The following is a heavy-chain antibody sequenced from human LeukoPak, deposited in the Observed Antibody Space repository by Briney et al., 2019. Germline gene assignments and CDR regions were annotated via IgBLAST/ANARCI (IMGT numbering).Heavy chain of an antibody. CDR3: ARSRLIAARFDY. D-gene: IGHD6-6*01. CDR1: GGSISSYY. J-gene: IGHJ4*02. V-gene: IGHV4-4*07. CDR2: IYTSGST. Sequence: SETLSLTCTVSGGSISSYYWSWIRQPAGKGLEWIGRIYTSGSTNYNPSLKSRVTISVDTSKNQFSLKLSSVTAADTAVYYCARSRLIAARFDYWGQGTLVTVSS.